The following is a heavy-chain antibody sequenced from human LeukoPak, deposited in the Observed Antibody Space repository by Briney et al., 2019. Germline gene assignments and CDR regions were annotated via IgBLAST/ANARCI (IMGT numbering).Heavy chain of an antibody. CDR1: VGSFSSYA. J-gene: IGHJ4*02. CDR2: IIPIFGTA. V-gene: IGHV1-69*13. CDR3: AIEARTGNDY. Sequence: SVNVSCKASVGSFSSYAISWVRQAPGQGLEWMGGIIPIFGTANYAQKFQGRVTINADATTRTAYMELSSLKPEETAVSYCAIEARTGNDYWGQGTLVTVSS. D-gene: IGHD3/OR15-3a*01.